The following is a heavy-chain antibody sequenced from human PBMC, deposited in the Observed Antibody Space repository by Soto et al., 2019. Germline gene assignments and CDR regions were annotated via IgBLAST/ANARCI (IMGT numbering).Heavy chain of an antibody. CDR1: GFTFSSYA. V-gene: IGHV3-23*01. CDR2: ISGSGDST. J-gene: IGHJ4*02. D-gene: IGHD6-13*01. Sequence: EVQLLESGGGLVQPGGSLRLSCAASGFTFSSYAMNWVRQAPGKGLEWVSVISGSGDSTYYSDSVKGRFTISRDNSKNTLYLQMNSLRAEDTAVYYCARRSSSGYFDCWGQGTLVTVSS. CDR3: ARRSSSGYFDC.